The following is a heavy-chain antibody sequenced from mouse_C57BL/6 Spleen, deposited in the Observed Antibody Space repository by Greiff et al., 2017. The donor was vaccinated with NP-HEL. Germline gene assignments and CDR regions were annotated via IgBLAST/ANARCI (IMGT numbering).Heavy chain of an antibody. CDR2: IRSKSSNYAT. Sequence: EVQRVESGGGLVQPKGSLKLSCAASGFTFNTYAMHWVRQAPGKGLEWVARIRSKSSNYATYYADSVKDRFTISRDDSQSMLYLQMNNLKTEDTAMYYCVRDYYYGSLYWYFDVWGTGTTVTVSS. V-gene: IGHV10-3*01. J-gene: IGHJ1*03. CDR1: GFTFNTYA. D-gene: IGHD1-1*01. CDR3: VRDYYYGSLYWYFDV.